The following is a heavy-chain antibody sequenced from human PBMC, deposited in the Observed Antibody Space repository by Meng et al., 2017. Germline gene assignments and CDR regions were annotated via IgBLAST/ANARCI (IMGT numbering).Heavy chain of an antibody. J-gene: IGHJ4*02. CDR1: GFTFSSYG. Sequence: GGSLRLSCAASGFTFSSYGMHWVRQAPGKGLEWVAVIWYDGSNKYYADSVKGRFTISRDNSKNTLYLQMNSLRAEDTAVYYCARDGGYSGYDRGDYWGQGTRVTVSS. CDR2: IWYDGSNK. CDR3: ARDGGYSGYDRGDY. V-gene: IGHV3-33*01. D-gene: IGHD5-12*01.